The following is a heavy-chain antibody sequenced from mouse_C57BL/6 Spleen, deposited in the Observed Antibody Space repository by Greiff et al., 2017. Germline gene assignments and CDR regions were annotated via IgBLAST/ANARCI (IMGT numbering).Heavy chain of an antibody. D-gene: IGHD3-2*02. J-gene: IGHJ4*01. V-gene: IGHV1-53*01. Sequence: QVQLQQPGTELVKPGASVKLSCKASGYTFTSYWMHWVKQRPGQGLEWIGNINPSNGGTNYNEKFKSKATLTVDKSASTADMQLSSLASEDSAVYYCARSDSSGYGMDYWGQGTSVTVSS. CDR3: ARSDSSGYGMDY. CDR1: GYTFTSYW. CDR2: INPSNGGT.